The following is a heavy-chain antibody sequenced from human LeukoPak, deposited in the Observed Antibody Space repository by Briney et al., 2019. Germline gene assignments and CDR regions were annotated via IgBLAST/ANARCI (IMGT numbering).Heavy chain of an antibody. CDR2: IYPGDSDT. CDR3: ARRPFYYDSSGYLPPNAFDI. D-gene: IGHD3-22*01. Sequence: GESLKISCKGSGYSFTSYWIGWVRQMPGKGLEWMGIIYPGDSDTRYSPSFQGQVTISADKSISTAYLQWSSLKPSDTAMYYCARRPFYYDSSGYLPPNAFDIWGQGTMVTVSS. CDR1: GYSFTSYW. J-gene: IGHJ3*02. V-gene: IGHV5-51*01.